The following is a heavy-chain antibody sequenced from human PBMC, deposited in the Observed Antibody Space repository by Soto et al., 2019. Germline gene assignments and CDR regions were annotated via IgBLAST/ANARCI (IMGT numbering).Heavy chain of an antibody. CDR2: INQDGSEK. J-gene: IGHJ4*02. D-gene: IGHD6-25*01. V-gene: IGHV3-7*01. CDR1: GFIFSNFW. CDR3: AVLSIAAVVDF. Sequence: EEQLVESGGGLVQPGGSLRLSCAASGFIFSNFWIDWVRQAPGKGLEWVAKINQDGSEKYYVDSVKGRFTISRDNAKNSLYLQMNSLRAEDTAVYYCAVLSIAAVVDFWGQGTLLTVSS.